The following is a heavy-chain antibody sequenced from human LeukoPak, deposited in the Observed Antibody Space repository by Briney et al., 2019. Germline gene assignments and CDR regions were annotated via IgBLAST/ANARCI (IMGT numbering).Heavy chain of an antibody. D-gene: IGHD3-3*01. V-gene: IGHV1-24*01. J-gene: IGHJ4*02. CDR2: FDPEDGET. Sequence: ASVKVSCKVSGYTLTELSMHWVRQAPGKGLEWMGGFDPEDGETIYAQKFQGRVTITADKSTSTAYMELSSLRSEDTAVYYCARSNIRYDFWSGYYPWVYWGQGTLVTVSS. CDR3: ARSNIRYDFWSGYYPWVY. CDR1: GYTLTELS.